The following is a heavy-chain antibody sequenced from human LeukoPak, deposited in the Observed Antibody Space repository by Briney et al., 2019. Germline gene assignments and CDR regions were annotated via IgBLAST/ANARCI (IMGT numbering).Heavy chain of an antibody. Sequence: GGSLRLSCAASGFTFSNAWMSCVRQAPGKGLKWFGRIQSKADGGAADYAVPVKGKFTISRDDPKNTVYLQMNSLKTEDTAVYYCVTDYLQGEMATIRVNYWGQGTLVTVSS. V-gene: IGHV3-15*01. J-gene: IGHJ4*02. CDR1: GFTFSNAW. CDR3: VTDYLQGEMATIRVNY. CDR2: IQSKADGGAA. D-gene: IGHD5-24*01.